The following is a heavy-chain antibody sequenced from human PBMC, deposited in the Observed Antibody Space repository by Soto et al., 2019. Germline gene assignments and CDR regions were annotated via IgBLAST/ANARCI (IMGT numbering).Heavy chain of an antibody. V-gene: IGHV3-23*01. J-gene: IGHJ4*02. D-gene: IGHD3-10*01. CDR2: ISGSGGST. CDR1: GFTFSSYA. CDR3: AKGPPLLWFGELPPTPLEY. Sequence: PGGSLRLSCAASGFTFSSYAMSWVRQAPGKGLEWVSAISGSGGSTYYADSVKGRFTISRDNSKNTLYLQMNSLRAEDTAVYYCAKGPPLLWFGELPPTPLEYWGQGTLVTRLL.